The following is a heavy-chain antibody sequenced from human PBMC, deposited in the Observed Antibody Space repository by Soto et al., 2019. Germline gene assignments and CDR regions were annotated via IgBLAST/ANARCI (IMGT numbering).Heavy chain of an antibody. CDR1: GYSFTSYW. D-gene: IGHD6-13*01. CDR2: IYPGDSDT. Sequence: HGESLKISCKGSGYSFTSYWIGWVRQMPGKGLEWMGIIYPGDSDTRYSPSFQGQVTISADKSISTAYLQWSSLKASDTAMYYCARHLAAAGTDGDYYYGMDVWGQGTTVTVSS. V-gene: IGHV5-51*01. CDR3: ARHLAAAGTDGDYYYGMDV. J-gene: IGHJ6*02.